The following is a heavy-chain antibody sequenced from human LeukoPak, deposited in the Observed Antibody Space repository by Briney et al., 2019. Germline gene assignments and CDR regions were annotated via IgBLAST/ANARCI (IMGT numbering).Heavy chain of an antibody. J-gene: IGHJ4*02. CDR1: GGSISSSSYY. CDR2: ISSSSSYI. D-gene: IGHD5-18*01. V-gene: IGHV3-21*01. CDR3: ARERGYSSDY. Sequence: ETLSLTCTVSGGSISSSSYYWGWVRQAPGKGLEWVSSISSSSSYIYYADSVKGRFTISRDNAKNSLYLQMNSLRAEDTAVYYCARERGYSSDYWGQGTLVTVSS.